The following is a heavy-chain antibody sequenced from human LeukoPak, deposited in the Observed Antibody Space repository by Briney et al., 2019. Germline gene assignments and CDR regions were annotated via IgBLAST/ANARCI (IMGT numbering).Heavy chain of an antibody. V-gene: IGHV4-34*01. CDR3: TRGNILSGYCFDF. Sequence: SEALSLTCAVYGGSISGYYWSWIRQPPGKGLEWVGEIHYTGATSYNPSLKSRATISIETSKNQVSLKLSSVTAADTAVYYCTRGNILSGYCFDFWGQGALVTVSS. J-gene: IGHJ4*02. D-gene: IGHD3-9*01. CDR1: GGSISGYY. CDR2: IHYTGAT.